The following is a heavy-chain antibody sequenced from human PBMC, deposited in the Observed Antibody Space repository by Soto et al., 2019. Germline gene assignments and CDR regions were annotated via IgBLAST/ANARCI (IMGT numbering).Heavy chain of an antibody. V-gene: IGHV4-34*01. D-gene: IGHD2-15*01. J-gene: IGHJ4*02. CDR2: INHSGST. CDR3: ARRRIVVVVAATNFDY. Sequence: SETLSLTCAVYGGSFSGYYWSWIRQPPGKGLEWIGEINHSGSTNYNPSLKSRVTISVDTSKNQFSLKLSSVTAADTAVYYCARRRIVVVVAATNFDYWGQGTLVTVSS. CDR1: GGSFSGYY.